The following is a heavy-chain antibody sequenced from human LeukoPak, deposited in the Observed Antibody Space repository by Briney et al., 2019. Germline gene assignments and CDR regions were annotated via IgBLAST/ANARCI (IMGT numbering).Heavy chain of an antibody. J-gene: IGHJ6*03. CDR2: IRYDGSNK. CDR1: GFTFSSYG. V-gene: IGHV3-30*02. Sequence: GGSLRLSCAASGFTFSSYGMHWVRQAPGKGLEWVAFIRYDGSNKYYADSVKGRFTISRDNAKNSLYLQMNSLRAEDTAVYYCARDGRYCSGGSCYSEGYYYMDVWGKGTTVTVSS. D-gene: IGHD2-15*01. CDR3: ARDGRYCSGGSCYSEGYYYMDV.